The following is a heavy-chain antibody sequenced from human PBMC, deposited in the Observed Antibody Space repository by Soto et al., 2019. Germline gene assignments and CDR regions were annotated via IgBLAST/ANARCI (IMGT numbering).Heavy chain of an antibody. CDR1: GFTLGTTGLS. V-gene: IGHV2-70*01. D-gene: IGHD3-3*01. CDR2: IDWDGDR. Sequence: GSGPTLLNPTQTLTLTCTFSGFTLGTTGLSVNWIRQAPGKALEWLAVIDWDGDRFYSASLKTRLTISKDTSKNQVVLTMTNMDPVDTATYYCARTYCFGVVIPSFDNWGQGTLVTVSS. CDR3: ARTYCFGVVIPSFDN. J-gene: IGHJ4*02.